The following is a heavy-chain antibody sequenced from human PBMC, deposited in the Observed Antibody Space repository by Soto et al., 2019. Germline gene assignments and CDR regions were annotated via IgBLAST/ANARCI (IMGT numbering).Heavy chain of an antibody. CDR3: ARTYGFDAFDI. CDR1: GGSISSYY. D-gene: IGHD4-17*01. J-gene: IGHJ3*02. V-gene: IGHV4-59*01. CDR2: IYYSGST. Sequence: SETLSLTCTVSGGSISSYYWSWIRQPPGKGLEWIGHIYYSGSTNYDPSLKSRVTISVDTSKNQFSLKLSSVTAADTAVHYCARTYGFDAFDIWGQGTMVTVSS.